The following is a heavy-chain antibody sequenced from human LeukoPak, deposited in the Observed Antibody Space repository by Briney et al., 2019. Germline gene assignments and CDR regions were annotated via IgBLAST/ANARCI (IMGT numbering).Heavy chain of an antibody. V-gene: IGHV5-51*01. CDR3: ARTPAAPYYFDY. CDR2: IYPGDSET. CDR1: GYSFTSYW. D-gene: IGHD6-6*01. Sequence: GESLKISCKGSGYSFTSYWIGWVRQMPGKGLEWMGIIYPGDSETRYSPSFQGQVTISTDKSITTAHLQWSSPKASDTAMYYCARTPAAPYYFDYWGQGTLVTVSS. J-gene: IGHJ4*02.